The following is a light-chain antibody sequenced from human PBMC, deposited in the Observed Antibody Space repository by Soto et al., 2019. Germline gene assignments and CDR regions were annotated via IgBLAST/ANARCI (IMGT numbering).Light chain of an antibody. CDR2: RNS. Sequence: QSVLTQPPSASGTPGQRVTMSCSGRSSNIGSNYVYWYQQLQGTAPKLLIYRNSQRPSGVPDRLSGATPGTSASLVISGLRSEDEAAYYCAAWYDSLSGVVFGGGTKVTVL. V-gene: IGLV1-47*01. CDR3: AAWYDSLSGVV. CDR1: SSNIGSNY. J-gene: IGLJ1*01.